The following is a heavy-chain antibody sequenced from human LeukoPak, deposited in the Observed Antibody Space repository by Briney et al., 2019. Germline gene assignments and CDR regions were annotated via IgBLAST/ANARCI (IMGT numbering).Heavy chain of an antibody. CDR2: ISAYNGNT. CDR1: GYTFTSYG. Sequence: ASVKVSCKASGYTFTSYGISWVRQAPGQGLEWMGWISAYNGNTNYAQKLQGRVTMTTNTSTSTAYMELRSLRSDDTAVYYCARAVRGQRNNWFDPWGQGTLVTVSS. V-gene: IGHV1-18*01. D-gene: IGHD3-10*01. CDR3: ARAVRGQRNNWFDP. J-gene: IGHJ5*02.